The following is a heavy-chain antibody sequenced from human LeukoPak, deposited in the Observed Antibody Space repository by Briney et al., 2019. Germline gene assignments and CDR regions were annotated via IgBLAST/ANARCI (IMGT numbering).Heavy chain of an antibody. J-gene: IGHJ4*02. CDR2: INSDGSST. CDR3: ARGSYYYNSSGCPIYDL. V-gene: IGHV3-74*01. CDR1: GFTFSSYW. D-gene: IGHD3-22*01. Sequence: GGSLRLSCAASGFTFSSYWMHWVRQAPGKGLGWVSRINSDGSSTSYADSVKGRFTISRDNAKNSLYLQMNSLRAEDTAWYYLARGSYYYNSSGCPIYDLGGQGTLVIVSS.